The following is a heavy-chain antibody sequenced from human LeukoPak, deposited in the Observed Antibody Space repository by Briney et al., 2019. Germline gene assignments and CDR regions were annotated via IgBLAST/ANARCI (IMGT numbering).Heavy chain of an antibody. CDR1: GGSFSDYY. CDR3: ARGRAFDI. V-gene: IGHV4-34*01. Sequence: SETLCLTCAVYGGSFSDYYWSRIRQPPGKGLEWIGEINHSGSTNYNPSLKSRVTISVDTSKNQFSLKLSSVTAADTAVYYCARGRAFDIWGQGTMVTVSS. J-gene: IGHJ3*02. CDR2: INHSGST.